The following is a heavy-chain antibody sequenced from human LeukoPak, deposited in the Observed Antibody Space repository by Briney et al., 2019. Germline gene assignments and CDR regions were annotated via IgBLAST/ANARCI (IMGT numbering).Heavy chain of an antibody. Sequence: SETLSLTCTVSGGSISSGGYYWSWVRQPPGKGLEWIGEIYHSGSTNYNPSLKSRVTISVDTSKNQFSLKLSSVTAADTAVYYCARRRSGYSYGLWGQGTLVTVSS. D-gene: IGHD5-18*01. CDR2: IYHSGST. CDR1: GGSISSGGYY. CDR3: ARRRSGYSYGL. J-gene: IGHJ4*02. V-gene: IGHV4-61*08.